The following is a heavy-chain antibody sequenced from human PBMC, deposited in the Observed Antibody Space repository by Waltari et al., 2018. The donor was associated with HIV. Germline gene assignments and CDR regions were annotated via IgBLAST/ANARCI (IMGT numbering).Heavy chain of an antibody. CDR2: IYPSGST. CDR1: GGSISSGFYY. D-gene: IGHD3-22*01. V-gene: IGHV4-61*02. CDR3: ARGRGVITADAFDI. Sequence: QVQLQESGPGLVRPSQTLSLTCTVSGGSISSGFYYWTWIRQPAGKGLEWIGRIYPSGSTNYNPSLKSRVTISLDTSKNQFSLKLSSVTAADTAVYYCARGRGVITADAFDIWGQGTMVTVSS. J-gene: IGHJ3*02.